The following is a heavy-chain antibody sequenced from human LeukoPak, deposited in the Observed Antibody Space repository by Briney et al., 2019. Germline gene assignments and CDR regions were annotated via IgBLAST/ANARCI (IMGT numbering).Heavy chain of an antibody. Sequence: ASVKVSCKASGYTFTSYDINWVRQAPGQGLEWMGIINPSGGSTSYAQKFQGRVTMTRDTSTSTVYMELSSLRSEDTAVYYCARVLYGSSPDYWGQGTLVTVSS. CDR1: GYTFTSYD. V-gene: IGHV1-46*01. D-gene: IGHD2-2*02. J-gene: IGHJ4*02. CDR2: INPSGGST. CDR3: ARVLYGSSPDY.